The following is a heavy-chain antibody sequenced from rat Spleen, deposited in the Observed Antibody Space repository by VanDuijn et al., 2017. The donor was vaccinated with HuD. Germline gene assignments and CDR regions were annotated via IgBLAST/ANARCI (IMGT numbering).Heavy chain of an antibody. CDR3: TATGIFAY. CDR1: GFTFNNYW. Sequence: EVQLAESGGGLVQPGRSLKLSCVASGFTFNNYWMTWLRQAPGKGLEWVASITHTGGNTYYPDSVKGRFTISRDNAKSTLYLQMDSLRSEDTATYYCTATGIFAYWGQGTLVTVSS. V-gene: IGHV5-31*01. D-gene: IGHD1-7*01. J-gene: IGHJ3*01. CDR2: ITHTGGNT.